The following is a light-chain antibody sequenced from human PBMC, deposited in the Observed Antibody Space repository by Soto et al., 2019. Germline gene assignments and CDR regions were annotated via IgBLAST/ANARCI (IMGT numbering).Light chain of an antibody. V-gene: IGLV2-14*01. CDR2: ASS. CDR1: SSGVGSYNY. CDR3: SSYPSGTTRYV. J-gene: IGLJ1*01. Sequence: QSALTQPAFVSGSPGQSITIACTGTSSGVGSYNYVSWYQHHPGKAPRLIIHASSNPPSEYSRPFSSSRSGKAASLIITGLQAEDEDDYYWSSYPSGTTRYVFGTGTKVTVL.